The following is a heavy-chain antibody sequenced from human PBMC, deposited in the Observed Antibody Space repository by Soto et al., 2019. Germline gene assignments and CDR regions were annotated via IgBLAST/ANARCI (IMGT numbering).Heavy chain of an antibody. D-gene: IGHD3-10*01. CDR3: VRGRHYYGSGSYYLRQHFDY. V-gene: IGHV4-39*01. Sequence: SETLSLTCTVSGGSIITSDHYWGWIRQPPGKGLEWIGSIYYSGSTYYSPSLKSRVTISVDTSKNQFSLRLTSVTATDTAVYYCVRGRHYYGSGSYYLRQHFDYWGPGALVTVSS. CDR2: IYYSGST. J-gene: IGHJ4*02. CDR1: GGSIITSDHY.